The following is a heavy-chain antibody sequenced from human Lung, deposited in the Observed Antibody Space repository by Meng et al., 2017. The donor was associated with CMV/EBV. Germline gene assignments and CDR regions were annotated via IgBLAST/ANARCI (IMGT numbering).Heavy chain of an antibody. CDR1: GFTFSSYA. Sequence: GESXKISCAASGFTFSSYAMHWVRQAPGKGLEWVAVISYDGSNKYYADSVKGRFTISRDNSKNTLYLQMNSLRAEDTAVYYCARDGPRNYYDFWSGYYSPTSYYYYGMDVWGQGTTVTVPS. V-gene: IGHV3-30-3*01. CDR2: ISYDGSNK. CDR3: ARDGPRNYYDFWSGYYSPTSYYYYGMDV. D-gene: IGHD3-3*01. J-gene: IGHJ6*02.